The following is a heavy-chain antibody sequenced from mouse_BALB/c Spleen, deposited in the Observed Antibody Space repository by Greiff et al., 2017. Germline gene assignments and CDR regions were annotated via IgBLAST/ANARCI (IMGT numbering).Heavy chain of an antibody. CDR2: INPSTGYT. CDR1: GYTFTSYW. J-gene: IGHJ3*01. D-gene: IGHD1-1*01. CDR3: ARGSYEAWFAY. Sequence: VKLMESGAELAKPGASVKMSCKASGYTFTSYWMHWVKQRPGQGLEWIGYINPSTGYTEYNQKFKDKATLTADKSSSTAYMQLSSLTSEDSAVYYCARGSYEAWFAYWGQGTLVTVSA. V-gene: IGHV1-7*01.